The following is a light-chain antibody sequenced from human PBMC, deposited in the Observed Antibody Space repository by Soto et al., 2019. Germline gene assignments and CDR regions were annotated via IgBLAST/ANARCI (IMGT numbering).Light chain of an antibody. CDR1: QSVSSY. J-gene: IGKJ4*01. V-gene: IGKV3-11*01. Sequence: EIVLTQSPATLSLSPGERATLTCRASQSVSSYLAWYQQKPGQAPRLLIYDASNRATGIPARFSGSGSGTDFTLTISSLESEVFAFYYCQQRSNWPLTFGGGTKVAIK. CDR2: DAS. CDR3: QQRSNWPLT.